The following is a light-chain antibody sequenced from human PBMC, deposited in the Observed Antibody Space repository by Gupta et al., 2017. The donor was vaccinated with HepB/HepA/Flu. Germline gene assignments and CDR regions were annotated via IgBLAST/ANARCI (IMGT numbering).Light chain of an antibody. J-gene: IGLJ1*01. V-gene: IGLV1-44*01. CDR2: TNN. Sequence: QSVLTPPPSASGTPGQRVTISCSGSSSNIGSNTVNWYQQLPGTAPKLLIYTNNQRPSGVPDRFSGSKSGTSASLAISGLQSDDEADYSCAAWDDSLNGYVFGTGTKVTVL. CDR3: AAWDDSLNGYV. CDR1: SSNIGSNT.